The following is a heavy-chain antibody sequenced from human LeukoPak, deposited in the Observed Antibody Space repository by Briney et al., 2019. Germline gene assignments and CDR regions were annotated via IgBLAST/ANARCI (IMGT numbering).Heavy chain of an antibody. CDR3: ARRSRDGYNFGY. CDR1: GFTFRTFS. D-gene: IGHD5-24*01. J-gene: IGHJ4*02. Sequence: PGGSLRLSCAASGFTFRTFSMNWIRQPPGKGLEWIGSIYYSGSTYYNPSLKSRVTISVDTSKNQFSLKLSPVTAADTAVYYCARRSRDGYNFGYWGQGTLVTVSS. V-gene: IGHV4-39*01. CDR2: IYYSGST.